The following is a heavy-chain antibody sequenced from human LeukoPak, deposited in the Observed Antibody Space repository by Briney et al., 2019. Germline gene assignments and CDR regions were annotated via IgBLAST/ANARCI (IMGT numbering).Heavy chain of an antibody. V-gene: IGHV3-23*01. CDR3: ASRDGYNFGFDY. CDR1: GFTFSSYA. Sequence: GGSLRLSCAASGFTFSSYAMSWVRQAPGKGLEWVSAISGSGGSTYYADSVKGRFTISRDNSKNTLYLQMNSLRAEDTAVYYCASRDGYNFGFDYWGQGTLVTVSS. CDR2: ISGSGGST. J-gene: IGHJ4*02. D-gene: IGHD5-24*01.